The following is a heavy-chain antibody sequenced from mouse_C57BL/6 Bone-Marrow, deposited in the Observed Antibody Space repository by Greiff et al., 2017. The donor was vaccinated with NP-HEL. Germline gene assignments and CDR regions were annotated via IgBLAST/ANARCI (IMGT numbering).Heavy chain of an antibody. CDR2: IDPSDSYT. J-gene: IGHJ3*01. CDR1: GYTFTSYW. Sequence: QVQLQQPGAELVKPGASVKLSCKASGYTFTSYWMQWVKQRPGQGLEWIGEIDPSDSYTNYNQKFKGKATLTVDTSSSTAYMQLSSLTSEDAAVYYCARSHVNYGGAYWGQGTLVTVSA. D-gene: IGHD1-1*01. V-gene: IGHV1-50*01. CDR3: ARSHVNYGGAY.